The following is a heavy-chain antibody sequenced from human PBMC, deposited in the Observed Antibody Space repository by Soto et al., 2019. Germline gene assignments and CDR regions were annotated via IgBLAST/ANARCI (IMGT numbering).Heavy chain of an antibody. D-gene: IGHD2-15*01. Sequence: ASVKVSCKASGFSFSDYFMHWVRQAPGQGLEWMGIINPSGDSRNYAQKFQGRVTITRDTSTSTVYMDLSSLRYEDTAVYYCARHNSQNYGIPAARSWFLPWGQATPVTVSS. CDR2: INPSGDSR. J-gene: IGHJ5*02. CDR3: ARHNSQNYGIPAARSWFLP. V-gene: IGHV1-46*01. CDR1: GFSFSDYF.